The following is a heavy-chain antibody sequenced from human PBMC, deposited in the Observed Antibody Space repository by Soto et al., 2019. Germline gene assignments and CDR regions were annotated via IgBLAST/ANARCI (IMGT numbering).Heavy chain of an antibody. CDR3: ARGGLEPFDY. CDR2: INDYGTTI. D-gene: IGHD1-1*01. V-gene: IGHV3-74*01. CDR1: GFNLGSYW. Sequence: PVGSLRLSCAASGFNLGSYWMHWVRQAPGKGLVWVSRINDYGTTINYAESVEGRFTISRDDAKSEVYLQMDNLRAEDTAVYYCARGGLEPFDYWGQGALVTAPQ. J-gene: IGHJ4*02.